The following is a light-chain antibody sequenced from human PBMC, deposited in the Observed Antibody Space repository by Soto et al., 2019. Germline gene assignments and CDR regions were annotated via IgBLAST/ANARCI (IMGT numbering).Light chain of an antibody. CDR3: ATWDSSLSTGV. J-gene: IGLJ1*01. Sequence: QSVLTQPTSVSAAPGQKVTISCSGSSSNIGNNYVSWYQQFPGTAPQLLIYDNNNRPSGIPDRFSGSKSGTSATLDITGLQTGDEADYYCATWDSSLSTGVFGTGTKLTVL. CDR1: SSNIGNNY. CDR2: DNN. V-gene: IGLV1-51*01.